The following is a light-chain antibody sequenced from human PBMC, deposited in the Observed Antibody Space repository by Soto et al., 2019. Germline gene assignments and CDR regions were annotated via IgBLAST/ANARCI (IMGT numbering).Light chain of an antibody. J-gene: IGLJ1*01. CDR3: SSYTGSRDPYV. Sequence: QSALTQPPSASGCPGQSVTSSCTGASSDVGRFNFVSWYQQHPGKAPKLLIYEVTKRPSGVPDRFSGSKSGNAASLTVSGLQAEDEADYFCSSYTGSRDPYVFGTGTKVPVL. CDR2: EVT. V-gene: IGLV2-8*01. CDR1: SSDVGRFNF.